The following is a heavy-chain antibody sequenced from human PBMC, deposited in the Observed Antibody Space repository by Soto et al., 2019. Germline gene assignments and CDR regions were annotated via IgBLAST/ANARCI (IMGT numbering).Heavy chain of an antibody. D-gene: IGHD2-15*01. CDR2: INPNSGGT. V-gene: IGHV1-2*02. CDR1: GYTFTGYY. CDR3: ARGYCSGGRCASLDY. J-gene: IGHJ4*02. Sequence: QVQLVQSGAEVKKPGSSVKVSCKASGYTFTGYYMHWVRQAPGQGLEWMGWINPNSGGTNYAQKFQGRVTMTRDTSISTAYMELSRLRSDDTAVYYCARGYCSGGRCASLDYWGPGTLGPVSS.